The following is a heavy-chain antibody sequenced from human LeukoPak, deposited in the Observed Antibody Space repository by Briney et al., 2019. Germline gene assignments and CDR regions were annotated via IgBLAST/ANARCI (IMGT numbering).Heavy chain of an antibody. V-gene: IGHV4-34*01. D-gene: IGHD3-9*01. CDR3: ARGPPYDILTGYFFDY. CDR1: GGSFSGYY. J-gene: IGHJ4*02. CDR2: INHSGST. Sequence: PSETLSLTCAVYGGSFSGYYWGWIRQPPGEGLEWIGEINHSGSTNYNPSLKSRVTISVDTSKNQFSLKLSSVTAADTAVYYCARGPPYDILTGYFFDYWGQGTLVTVSS.